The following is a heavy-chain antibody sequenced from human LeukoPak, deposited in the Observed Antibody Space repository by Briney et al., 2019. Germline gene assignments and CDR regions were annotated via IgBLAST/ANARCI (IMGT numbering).Heavy chain of an antibody. CDR2: MSPNSGIT. V-gene: IGHV1-8*01. D-gene: IGHD4-17*01. CDR1: GYTSTSYD. J-gene: IGHJ4*02. Sequence: ASVKVSCKASGYTSTSYDINWVRQATGQGLEWMGWMSPNSGITGYAQKFQGRVTMTRNTAISTAYMELSSLRSEDTAVYYCAKDDGDYAKGYYFDYWGQGTLVTVSS. CDR3: AKDDGDYAKGYYFDY.